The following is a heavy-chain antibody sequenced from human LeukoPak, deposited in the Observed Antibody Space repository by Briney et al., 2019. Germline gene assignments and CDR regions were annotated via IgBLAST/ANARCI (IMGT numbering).Heavy chain of an antibody. Sequence: GGSLRLSCVTSGFTFERYVMHWMRLAPGKGLECVSSIHPNNCGVGYAASVKGRFAISRDNARNSLYLEMTSLRPEDTAVYYCVKDAPNGSVDFWGRGTLVTVSS. CDR1: GFTFERYV. J-gene: IGHJ4*02. V-gene: IGHV3-9*01. CDR2: IHPNNCGV. CDR3: VKDAPNGSVDF. D-gene: IGHD2-8*01.